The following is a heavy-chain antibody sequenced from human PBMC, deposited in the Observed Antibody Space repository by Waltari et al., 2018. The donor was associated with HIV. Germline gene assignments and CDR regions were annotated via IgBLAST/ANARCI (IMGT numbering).Heavy chain of an antibody. CDR3: ARSPGRTSDFDY. D-gene: IGHD1-1*01. V-gene: IGHV6-1*01. CDR2: TYYRSKWYN. CDR1: GYSVSTNTGA. J-gene: IGHJ4*02. Sequence: QVQLQQSGPGLVIPSQTLSLTCAISGYSVSTNTGAWNWIRQSPSRGLEWLGRTYYRSKWYNEYAASGKSRISINPDTSKNQFSLHLNSVTPEDTAVYYCARSPGRTSDFDYWGQGTLVTVSS.